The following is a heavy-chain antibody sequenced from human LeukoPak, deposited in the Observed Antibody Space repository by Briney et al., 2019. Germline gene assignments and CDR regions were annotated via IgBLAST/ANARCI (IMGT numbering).Heavy chain of an antibody. V-gene: IGHV4-4*07. CDR1: GGSISSYY. CDR3: ARLMRFGDDYGMDV. Sequence: SETLSLTCTVSGGSISSYYWSWIRQLAGKGLEWIGRIYTSGSTNYNPSLKSRVTMSVDTSKNQFSLKLSSVTAADTAVYYCARLMRFGDDYGMDVWGQGTTVTVSS. CDR2: IYTSGST. J-gene: IGHJ6*02. D-gene: IGHD3-10*01.